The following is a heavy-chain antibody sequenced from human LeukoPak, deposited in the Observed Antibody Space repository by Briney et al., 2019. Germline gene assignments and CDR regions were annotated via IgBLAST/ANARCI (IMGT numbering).Heavy chain of an antibody. V-gene: IGHV3-23*01. CDR3: AELGITMIGGV. D-gene: IGHD3-10*02. Sequence: GGSLRLSCVVSGFTFSSYAMSWVRQAPGKGLEWVSDISGSGGSTYYADSVKGRFTISRDNAKNSLYLQMNSLRAEDTAVYYCAELGITMIGGVWGKGTTVTIPS. CDR1: GFTFSSYA. CDR2: ISGSGGST. J-gene: IGHJ6*03.